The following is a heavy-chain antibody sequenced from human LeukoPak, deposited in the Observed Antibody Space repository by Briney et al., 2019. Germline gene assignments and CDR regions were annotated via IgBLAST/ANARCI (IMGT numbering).Heavy chain of an antibody. CDR2: IYSDNT. CDR1: GFTFSNAW. J-gene: IGHJ4*02. V-gene: IGHV3-53*01. CDR3: ARRAGAYSHPYDY. D-gene: IGHD4/OR15-4a*01. Sequence: PGGSLRLSCTASGFTFSNAWMSWVRQAPGKGLEWVSFIYSDNTHYSDSVKGRFSISSDNSKNTLYLQMNSLSAEDTAVYYCARRAGAYSHPYDYGGQGTLVTVSS.